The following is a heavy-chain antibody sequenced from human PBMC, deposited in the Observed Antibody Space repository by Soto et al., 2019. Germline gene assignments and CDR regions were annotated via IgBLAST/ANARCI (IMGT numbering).Heavy chain of an antibody. J-gene: IGHJ4*02. V-gene: IGHV3-33*01. D-gene: IGHD2-2*01. Sequence: QVQLVESGGGMVQPGRSLRLSCAASGFTFSSYGMHWVRQAPGKGLEWVAVIWYDGSNKYYADSVKGRFTISRDNSKNTLYLQMNSLRAEDTAVYYCAGQPGYCSSTSCYDAFDYWGQGTLVTVSS. CDR3: AGQPGYCSSTSCYDAFDY. CDR2: IWYDGSNK. CDR1: GFTFSSYG.